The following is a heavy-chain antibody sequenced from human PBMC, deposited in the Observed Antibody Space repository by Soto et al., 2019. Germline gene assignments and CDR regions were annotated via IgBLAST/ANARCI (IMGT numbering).Heavy chain of an antibody. V-gene: IGHV2-5*02. D-gene: IGHD3-22*01. Sequence: QITLKESGPTLVKPTQTLTLTCTFSGFSLTSGALAVAWIRQPPGKALEWLALIYWDDDKRYSPSLKSRLTITKDTSKNQVFLTMTNMGPVDTSTYCCAHQSDSVAYLDYWGQGALVTVSA. CDR3: AHQSDSVAYLDY. CDR1: GFSLTSGALA. J-gene: IGHJ4*02. CDR2: IYWDDDK.